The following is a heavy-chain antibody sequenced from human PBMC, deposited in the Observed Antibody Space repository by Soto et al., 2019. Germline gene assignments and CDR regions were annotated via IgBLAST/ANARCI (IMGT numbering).Heavy chain of an antibody. CDR2: IIPILGIA. D-gene: IGHD6-25*01. Sequence: SVTVXCETSGGTXSXYTISWVRQAPGQGLEWMGRIIPILGIANYAQKFQGRVTITADKSTSTAYMELSSLRSEDTAVYYCARIAAGRYYFDYWGQGTLVTVSS. CDR1: GGTXSXYT. V-gene: IGHV1-69*02. CDR3: ARIAAGRYYFDY. J-gene: IGHJ4*02.